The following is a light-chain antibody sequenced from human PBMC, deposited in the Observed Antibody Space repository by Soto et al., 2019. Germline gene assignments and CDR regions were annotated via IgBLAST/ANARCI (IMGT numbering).Light chain of an antibody. CDR2: DSS. V-gene: IGKV3-20*01. J-gene: IGKJ4*01. Sequence: EIVLTQSPGTLSLSPGDRAALSCRTTQILNGGSLAWYQVKPGQAPRLLMYDSSIRAAGVPNRFRGSGSGTDFTLTISRLETEDFAVYYCQLYGSSLELTFGGGTKVEIK. CDR3: QLYGSSLELT. CDR1: QILNGGS.